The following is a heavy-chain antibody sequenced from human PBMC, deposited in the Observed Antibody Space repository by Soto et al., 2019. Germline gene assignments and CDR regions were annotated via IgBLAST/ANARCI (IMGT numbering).Heavy chain of an antibody. CDR3: ARDLPSYGDYDRYYYYGMDV. Sequence: QVKLVQSGAEVKKPGASVKVSCKASGYTFTSYGISWVRQAPGQGLEWMGWISAYNGNTNYAQKLQGRVTMTTDTYMSTAYMEVRSLRSDDTAVYYCARDLPSYGDYDRYYYYGMDVWGQGTTVTVSS. V-gene: IGHV1-18*01. CDR1: GYTFTSYG. D-gene: IGHD4-17*01. CDR2: ISAYNGNT. J-gene: IGHJ6*02.